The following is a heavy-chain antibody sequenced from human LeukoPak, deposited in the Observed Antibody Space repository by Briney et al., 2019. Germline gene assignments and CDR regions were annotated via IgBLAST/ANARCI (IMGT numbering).Heavy chain of an antibody. V-gene: IGHV4-4*07. CDR2: IHASGST. J-gene: IGHJ4*02. Sequence: SETLSLTCTVSGGSISASYWNWIRQPAGKGLEWIGRIHASGSTNYNPSLKSRVTMSIDTSKNQFSLKLTSVTAADTAVYYCARGRIMAGYPTCSDCWGLGILVTVSS. CDR3: ARGRIMAGYPTCSDC. D-gene: IGHD6-19*01. CDR1: GGSISASY.